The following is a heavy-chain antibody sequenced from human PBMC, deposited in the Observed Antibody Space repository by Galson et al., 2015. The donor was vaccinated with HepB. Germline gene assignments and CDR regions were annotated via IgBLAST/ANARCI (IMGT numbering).Heavy chain of an antibody. D-gene: IGHD3-10*01. Sequence: SLRLSCAASGFTFSSYWMSWVRQAPGKGLEWVANIKQDGSEKYYVDSVKGRFTISRDNAKNSLYLQMNSLRAEDTAVYYCARDLLGITMVRGVINNYYYYGMDVWGQGTTVTVSS. J-gene: IGHJ6*02. CDR1: GFTFSSYW. V-gene: IGHV3-7*01. CDR2: IKQDGSEK. CDR3: ARDLLGITMVRGVINNYYYYGMDV.